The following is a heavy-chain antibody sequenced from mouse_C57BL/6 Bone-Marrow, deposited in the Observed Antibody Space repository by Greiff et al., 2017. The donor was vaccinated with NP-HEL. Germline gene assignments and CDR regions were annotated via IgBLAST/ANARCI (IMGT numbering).Heavy chain of an antibody. CDR1: GFTFSSYA. CDR2: ISDGGSYT. D-gene: IGHD1-1*01. CDR3: VELRFAY. J-gene: IGHJ3*01. Sequence: EVKLQESGGGLVKPGGSLKLSCAASGFTFSSYAMSWVRQTPEKRLEWVATISDGGSYTYYPDNVKGRFTISRDNAKNNLYLQMSHLKSEDTAMYYWVELRFAYWGQGTLVTVSA. V-gene: IGHV5-4*03.